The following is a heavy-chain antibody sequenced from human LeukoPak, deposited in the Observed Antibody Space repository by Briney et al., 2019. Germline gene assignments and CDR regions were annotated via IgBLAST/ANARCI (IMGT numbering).Heavy chain of an antibody. D-gene: IGHD1-1*01. Sequence: PSETLSLTCTVSGGSISSYYWSWIRQPAGKGLEWIGRVYSSGSTKNNPSLKSRVTISVDTSKNQFSLKLTSVTAADTAVYYCAIWGGTSDFDYWGQGILVTVSS. CDR1: GGSISSYY. CDR2: VYSSGST. J-gene: IGHJ4*02. CDR3: AIWGGTSDFDY. V-gene: IGHV4-4*07.